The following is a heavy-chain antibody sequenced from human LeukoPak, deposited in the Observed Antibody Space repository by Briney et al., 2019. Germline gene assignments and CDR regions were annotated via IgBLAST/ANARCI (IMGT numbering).Heavy chain of an antibody. CDR2: ISGSGGST. V-gene: IGHV3-23*01. CDR1: GFTFSSYA. J-gene: IGHJ4*02. CDR3: ATRPQPGYCSGGSCDY. D-gene: IGHD2-15*01. Sequence: PGGSLRLSCAASGFTFSSYAMSWVPPAPGKGLEWVSAISGSGGSTYYAESVKGRFTISRDNSKNTLYLQMNSLRAEDTAVYYCATRPQPGYCSGGSCDYWGQGTLVTVSS.